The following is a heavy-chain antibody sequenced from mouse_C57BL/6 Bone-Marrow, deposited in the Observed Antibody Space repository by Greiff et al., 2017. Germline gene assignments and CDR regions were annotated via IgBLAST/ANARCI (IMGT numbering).Heavy chain of an antibody. CDR2: IDPNSGGT. Sequence: VQRVESGAELVKPGASVKLSCKASGYTFTSYWMHWGQQRPGRGLEWIGGIDPNSGGTKYNEKFKSKATLTVDKPSSTAYMQLSSLTSEDSAVYYCARSSYYVWYFDVCDTGTTVTVSS. CDR1: GYTFTSYW. D-gene: IGHD1-1*01. V-gene: IGHV1-72*01. CDR3: ARSSYYVWYFDV. J-gene: IGHJ1*03.